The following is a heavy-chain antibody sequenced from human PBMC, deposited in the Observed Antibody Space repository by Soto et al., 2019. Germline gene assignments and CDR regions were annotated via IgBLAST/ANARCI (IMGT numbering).Heavy chain of an antibody. CDR1: GFTFSNYA. J-gene: IGHJ4*02. V-gene: IGHV3-30*18. CDR3: AKDKGVFNWATSYFDY. D-gene: IGHD1-1*01. Sequence: QVQLVESGGGVVQPGRSLRLSCAASGFTFSNYAMHWVSQAPGKGLEWVALTSYDGNNEYYTDSVKGRFTISRDNSKNTLFLQMNSPRPEDTAVYYCAKDKGVFNWATSYFDYWGQGALVTVSS. CDR2: TSYDGNNE.